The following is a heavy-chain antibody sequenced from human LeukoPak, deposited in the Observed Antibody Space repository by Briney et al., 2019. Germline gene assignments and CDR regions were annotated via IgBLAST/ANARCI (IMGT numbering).Heavy chain of an antibody. J-gene: IGHJ4*02. V-gene: IGHV3-30*18. D-gene: IGHD6-19*01. CDR1: GFPFSTYG. CDR3: AKGGGVIGCSYYFDY. Sequence: QAGGSLRLSCAASGFPFSTYGMHWVRQAPGKGLEWVAAISNDGNNKFYADSVKGRFTISRDNPKNTMNLQMNSLRAEDTAVYYCAKGGGVIGCSYYFDYWGQGTLVTVSS. CDR2: ISNDGNNK.